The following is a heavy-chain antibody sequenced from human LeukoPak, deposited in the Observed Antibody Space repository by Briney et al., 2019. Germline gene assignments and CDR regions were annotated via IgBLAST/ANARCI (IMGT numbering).Heavy chain of an antibody. D-gene: IGHD1-26*01. CDR2: IKYDGSVK. CDR3: AKGGGRPLGDAYDI. J-gene: IGHJ3*02. CDR1: RFTFNSYW. V-gene: IGHV3-7*01. Sequence: GGSLILSCAASRFTFNSYWMNWVRQAPEKGLEWVAIIKYDGSVKYYVDSVRGRFTISRDNARNSLYLQMHSLRAEDTAVYYCAKGGGRPLGDAYDIWGQGTMVTVSS.